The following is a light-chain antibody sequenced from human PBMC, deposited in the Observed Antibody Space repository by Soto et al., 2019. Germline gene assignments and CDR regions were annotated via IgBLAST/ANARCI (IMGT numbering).Light chain of an antibody. Sequence: EIVLTQSPGTLSLSPGERATLSCRASQSVSSSYLAWYQQKPGQAPRILIYGASSRATGIPDRFSGSGSGTDFTLTISRLEPEDFAVYYCQQYEGTFGQGTKLEIK. CDR1: QSVSSSY. CDR3: QQYEGT. V-gene: IGKV3-20*01. CDR2: GAS. J-gene: IGKJ2*02.